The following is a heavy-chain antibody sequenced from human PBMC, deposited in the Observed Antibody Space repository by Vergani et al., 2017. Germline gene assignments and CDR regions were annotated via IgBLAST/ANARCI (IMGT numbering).Heavy chain of an antibody. V-gene: IGHV3-72*01. D-gene: IGHD2-15*01. J-gene: IGHJ2*01. CDR3: ARAGYCSGGSCYGHWYFDL. CDR2: TRNKANSYTT. Sequence: EVQLVESGGGLVQPGGSLRLSCAASGFTFSDHYMDWVRQAPGKGLEWVGRTRNKANSYTTEYAASVKGRFTISRDDSKNSLYLQMNSLKTEGTAVYYCARAGYCSGGSCYGHWYFDLWGRGTLVTVSS. CDR1: GFTFSDHY.